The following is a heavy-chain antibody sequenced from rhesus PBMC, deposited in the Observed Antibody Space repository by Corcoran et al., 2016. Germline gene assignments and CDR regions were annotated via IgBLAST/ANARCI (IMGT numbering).Heavy chain of an antibody. Sequence: QVQLQESGPGLVTPSETLALTCAVSGGSISSRYYYWSWIRQAPGQGLEWLGYISYCGSPSYTPARKSVVTIASDTSKNHFSLRLSSVTAAATAVYYCARGTGTTEDYWGQGVLVTVSS. D-gene: IGHD1-26*01. CDR2: ISYCGSP. V-gene: IGHV4-122*02. J-gene: IGHJ4*01. CDR3: ARGTGTTEDY. CDR1: GGSISSRYYY.